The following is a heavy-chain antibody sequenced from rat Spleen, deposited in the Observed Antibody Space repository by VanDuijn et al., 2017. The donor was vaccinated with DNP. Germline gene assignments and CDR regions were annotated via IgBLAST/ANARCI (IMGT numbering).Heavy chain of an antibody. V-gene: IGHV5-25*01. CDR3: ARHDGLGIFDY. Sequence: EVQLVESGGGLVQPGRSLKLSCAASGFTFSAYYMAWVRQAPAKGLEWVAYIGSAAYAPYYGDSVKGRFTISRDNAKSTLYLQMDSLRSEDTATYYCARHDGLGIFDYWGQGVMVTVSS. D-gene: IGHD5-1*01. CDR1: GFTFSAYY. J-gene: IGHJ2*01. CDR2: IGSAAYAP.